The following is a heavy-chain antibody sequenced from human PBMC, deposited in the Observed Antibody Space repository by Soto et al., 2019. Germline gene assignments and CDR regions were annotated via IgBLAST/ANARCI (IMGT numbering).Heavy chain of an antibody. CDR1: GFTFSSYW. V-gene: IGHV3-7*01. Sequence: GGSLRLSCAASGFTFSSYWMSWVRQAPGKGLEWVANIKQDGSEKYYVDSVKGRFTISRDNAKNSLYLQMNSLRAEDTAVYYCARKAGAKSGNWFDPWGQGTLVTVSS. CDR2: IKQDGSEK. CDR3: ARKAGAKSGNWFDP. D-gene: IGHD6-19*01. J-gene: IGHJ5*02.